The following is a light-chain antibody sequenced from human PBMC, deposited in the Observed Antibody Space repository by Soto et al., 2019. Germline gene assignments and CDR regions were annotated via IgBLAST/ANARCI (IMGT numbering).Light chain of an antibody. J-gene: IGLJ2*01. CDR2: DVS. V-gene: IGLV2-11*01. Sequence: QSALTQPRSVSGSPGQSVTISCTGTSSDVGGYNYVSLYQQHPGKAPKLMIYDVSKRPSGVPDRFSGSKSGNTASLTISGLQAEDEADYSCCSYAGSYPVVFGGGTQLTVL. CDR1: SSDVGGYNY. CDR3: CSYAGSYPVV.